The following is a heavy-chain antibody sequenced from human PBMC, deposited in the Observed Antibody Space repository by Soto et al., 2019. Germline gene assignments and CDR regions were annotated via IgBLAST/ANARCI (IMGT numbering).Heavy chain of an antibody. Sequence: DVQLVESGGGLVQPGRSLRLSCAASGFTFDDYAMHWVRQAPGKGLEWVSGISWNSGSIGYADSVKGRFTISRDNAKNSLYLQMNSLRAEDTALYYCAKASSGSYSYNWFDPWGQGTLVTVSS. V-gene: IGHV3-9*01. CDR2: ISWNSGSI. D-gene: IGHD3-10*01. CDR3: AKASSGSYSYNWFDP. CDR1: GFTFDDYA. J-gene: IGHJ5*02.